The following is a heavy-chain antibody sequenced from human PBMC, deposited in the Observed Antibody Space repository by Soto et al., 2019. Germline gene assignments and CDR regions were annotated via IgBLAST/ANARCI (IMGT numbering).Heavy chain of an antibody. CDR1: GGSFSGYY. V-gene: IGHV4-34*01. Sequence: PSETLSLACAVYGGSFSGYYWSWIRQPPGKGLEWIGEINHSGSTNYNPSLKSRVTISVDTSKNQFSLKLSSVTAADTAVYYCVNFGDCGGASGSSVNYYYGMDVWGQGTMVTVSS. D-gene: IGHD2-15*01. CDR3: VNFGDCGGASGSSVNYYYGMDV. CDR2: INHSGST. J-gene: IGHJ6*01.